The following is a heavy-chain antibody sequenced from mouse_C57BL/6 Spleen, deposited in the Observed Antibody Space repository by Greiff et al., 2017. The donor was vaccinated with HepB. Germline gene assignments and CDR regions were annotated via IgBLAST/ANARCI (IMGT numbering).Heavy chain of an antibody. J-gene: IGHJ4*01. V-gene: IGHV1-59*01. CDR1: GYTFTSYW. CDR3: AREGGSSGYQNYAMDD. CDR2: IDPSDSYT. D-gene: IGHD3-2*02. Sequence: QVQLQQPGAELVRPGTSVKLSCKASGYTFTSYWMHWVKQRPGQGLEWIGVIDPSDSYTNYNQKFKGKATLTVDTSSSTAYMQLSSLTSEDSAVYYCAREGGSSGYQNYAMDDWGQGTTVTVSS.